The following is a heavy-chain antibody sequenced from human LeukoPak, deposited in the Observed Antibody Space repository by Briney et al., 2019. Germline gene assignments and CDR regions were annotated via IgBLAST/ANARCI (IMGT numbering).Heavy chain of an antibody. D-gene: IGHD2-2*01. J-gene: IGHJ6*02. CDR3: ARDTMYAPAATFYYYGMDV. CDR1: GFTFSSYS. CDR2: ISSSSSYI. V-gene: IGHV3-21*01. Sequence: GGSLRLSCAASGFTFSSYSMNWVRQAPGKGLEWVLSISSSSSYIYYADSVKGRFTISRDNAKNSLYLQMNSLRAEDTAVYYCARDTMYAPAATFYYYGMDVWGQGTTVTVSS.